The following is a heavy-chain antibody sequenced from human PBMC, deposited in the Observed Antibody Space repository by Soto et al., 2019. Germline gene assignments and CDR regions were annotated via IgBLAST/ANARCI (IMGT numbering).Heavy chain of an antibody. CDR1: GFTVSSKY. CDR2: IWSAGLT. V-gene: IGHV3-53*01. J-gene: IGHJ5*02. D-gene: IGHD2-15*01. Sequence: GGSLRLSCAASGFTVSSKYMNWVRQAPGKGLEWVSIIWSAGLTYYADSVRGRFTISRDISKNILFLQMNNLRAEDSAIYYCARELPPDLWGHGTLVTVSS. CDR3: ARELPPDL.